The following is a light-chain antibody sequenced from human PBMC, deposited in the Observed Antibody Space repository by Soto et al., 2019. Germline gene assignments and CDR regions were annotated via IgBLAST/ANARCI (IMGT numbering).Light chain of an antibody. CDR3: QQSYSTPIT. Sequence: DIQMTQSPSTLPASVGDRVTISCRASQTVERWLAWYQQKPGKAPKLLIYAASSLQSGVPSRFSGSGSGTDFTLTISSLQPEDFATYYCQQSYSTPITFGQGTRLEIK. V-gene: IGKV1-39*01. CDR1: QTVERW. CDR2: AAS. J-gene: IGKJ5*01.